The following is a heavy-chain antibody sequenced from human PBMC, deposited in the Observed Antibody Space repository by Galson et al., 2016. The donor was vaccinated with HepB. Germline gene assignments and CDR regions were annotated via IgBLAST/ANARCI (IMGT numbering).Heavy chain of an antibody. D-gene: IGHD3-9*01. CDR2: MNHRGSS. V-gene: IGHV4-34*01. Sequence: LSLTCAVYGESFSGNYWSWIRQPPGKGLEWIGEMNHRGSSNYNPSLKRRVTISVDTSKNQFSLNLTSVTSADTAVYYCARSTIMLTGPDGVFAYWGQGTPVTVSS. CDR1: GESFSGNY. J-gene: IGHJ4*02. CDR3: ARSTIMLTGPDGVFAY.